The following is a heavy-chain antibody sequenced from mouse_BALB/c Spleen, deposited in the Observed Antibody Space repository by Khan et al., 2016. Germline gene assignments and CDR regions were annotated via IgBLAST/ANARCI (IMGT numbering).Heavy chain of an antibody. J-gene: IGHJ4*01. D-gene: IGHD2-3*01. CDR1: GISITTGNYR. CDR3: ARDALCGSMDF. V-gene: IGHV3-5*02. CDR2: IYYSGTI. Sequence: EVQLQESGPGLVKPSQTVSLTCTVTGISITTGNYRWSWIRQFPGHKLEWIGYIYYSGTITYNPSLTSRTTITRDTSKNQFFLEINSLTPEDTSTCDCARDALCGSMDFWGQRTSGTVSS.